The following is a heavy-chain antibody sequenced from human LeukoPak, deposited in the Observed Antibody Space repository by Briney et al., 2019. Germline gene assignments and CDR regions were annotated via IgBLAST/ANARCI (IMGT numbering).Heavy chain of an antibody. D-gene: IGHD4-11*01. CDR3: TGSTTVTRIDY. CDR1: GGSFSGYY. CDR2: IYYSGST. J-gene: IGHJ4*02. Sequence: PSETLSLTCAVYGGSFSGYYWSWIRQPPGKGLEWIGYIYYSGSTNYNPSLKSRVTISVDTSKNQFSLKLSSVTAADTAVYYCTGSTTVTRIDYWGQGTLVTVSS. V-gene: IGHV4-59*08.